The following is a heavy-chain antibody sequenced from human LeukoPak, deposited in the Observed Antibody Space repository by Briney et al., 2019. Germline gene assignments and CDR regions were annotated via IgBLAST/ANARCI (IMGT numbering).Heavy chain of an antibody. CDR1: GYTFTSYG. Sequence: ASVKVSCKASGYTFTSYGISWVRQAPGQGLEWMGWISAYNGNTNYAQKLQGRVTMTTDTSTSTAYMELRSLRSDDTAVYYCARLMVAARPPYYYGMDVWGQGTTVTVSS. D-gene: IGHD6-6*01. J-gene: IGHJ6*02. CDR3: ARLMVAARPPYYYGMDV. CDR2: ISAYNGNT. V-gene: IGHV1-18*01.